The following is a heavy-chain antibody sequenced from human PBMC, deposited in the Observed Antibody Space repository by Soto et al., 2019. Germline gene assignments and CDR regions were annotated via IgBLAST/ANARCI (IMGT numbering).Heavy chain of an antibody. CDR3: AKDPEYNWNYVYSWFDP. V-gene: IGHV3-23*01. J-gene: IGHJ5*02. Sequence: EVQLLESGGGLVQPGGSLRLSCAASGFTFSSYAMSWVRQAPGKGLEWVSAISGSGGSTYYADSVKGRFTISRDNSKNTLYLQMNSLRAEDTAVYYCAKDPEYNWNYVYSWFDPWGQGTLVTVSS. CDR1: GFTFSSYA. CDR2: ISGSGGST. D-gene: IGHD1-7*01.